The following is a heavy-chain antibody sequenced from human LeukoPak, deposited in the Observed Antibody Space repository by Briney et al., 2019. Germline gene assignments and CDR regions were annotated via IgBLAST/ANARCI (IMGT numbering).Heavy chain of an antibody. Sequence: GGSLRLSCAASGFTFSSYGMHWVRQAPGKGLEWVAVIWYDGSNKYYADSVKGRFTISRDNSKNTLYLQMNSLRAEDTAVYYCAKEEVISGNHGVYFDYWGQGTLVTVSS. V-gene: IGHV3-30*02. CDR3: AKEEVISGNHGVYFDY. D-gene: IGHD3-22*01. J-gene: IGHJ4*02. CDR1: GFTFSSYG. CDR2: IWYDGSNK.